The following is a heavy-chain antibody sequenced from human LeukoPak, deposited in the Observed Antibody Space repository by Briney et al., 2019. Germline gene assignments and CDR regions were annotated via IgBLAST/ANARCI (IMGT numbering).Heavy chain of an antibody. CDR3: ARVHYDILTGIRGDYFDY. Sequence: PSETLSLTCTVSGGSISSYYWSWIRQPPGKGLEWIGYIYYSGSTNYNPSLESRVTISVDTSKNQFSLKLSSVTAADTAVYYCARVHYDILTGIRGDYFDYWGQGTLVTVSS. D-gene: IGHD3-9*01. CDR2: IYYSGST. J-gene: IGHJ4*02. V-gene: IGHV4-59*01. CDR1: GGSISSYY.